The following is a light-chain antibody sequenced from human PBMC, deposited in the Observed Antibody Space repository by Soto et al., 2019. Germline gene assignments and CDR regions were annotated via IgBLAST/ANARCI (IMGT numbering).Light chain of an antibody. CDR2: STN. V-gene: IGLV8-61*01. CDR1: SASVSTSYY. J-gene: IGLJ2*01. CDR3: VLYIGGGIWV. Sequence: QTVVTQEPSFSVSPGGTVTLTCGLSSASVSTSYYPSWYQQTPGQAPRTLIDSTNTRSSGVPDRFSGSILGNKAALTITGAQADDESDYYCVLYIGGGIWVFGGVTKVTVL.